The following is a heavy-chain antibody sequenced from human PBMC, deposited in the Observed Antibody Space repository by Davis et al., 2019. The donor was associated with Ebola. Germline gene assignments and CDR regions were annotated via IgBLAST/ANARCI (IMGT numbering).Heavy chain of an antibody. CDR3: ARWGLRGNYDSWSGSDYYFDY. V-gene: IGHV3-7*01. CDR1: GFTFSTYW. CDR2: IKTDGGEE. D-gene: IGHD3-3*01. Sequence: GGSLRLSCAASGFTFSTYWMSWVRQAPGKGLEWVANIKTDGGEEHYVDSVKGRFTMSRDNAKNSLYLQLDSLRDEDTAVYYCARWGLRGNYDSWSGSDYYFDYWGQGILVTVSS. J-gene: IGHJ4*02.